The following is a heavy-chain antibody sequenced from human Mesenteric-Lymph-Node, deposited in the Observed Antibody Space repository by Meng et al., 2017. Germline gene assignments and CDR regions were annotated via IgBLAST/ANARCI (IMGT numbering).Heavy chain of an antibody. V-gene: IGHV3-11*01. J-gene: IGHJ4*02. Sequence: LVESGGGLVKSGGSVRLSCADSGFIFSDYYMSWIRQAPGKGLEWVSYISGSSTNIYYVDSVKGRFSISRDNAKTSLYLQMNSLRAEDTAVYYCARDHCTNGVCYNDYWGQGTLVTVSS. CDR3: ARDHCTNGVCYNDY. CDR2: ISGSSTNI. D-gene: IGHD2-8*01. CDR1: GFIFSDYY.